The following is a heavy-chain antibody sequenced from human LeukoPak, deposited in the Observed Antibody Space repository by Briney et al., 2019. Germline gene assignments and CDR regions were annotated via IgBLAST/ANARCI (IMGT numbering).Heavy chain of an antibody. J-gene: IGHJ6*02. CDR2: LSYDGRHN. CDR1: GFTFSSYG. CDR3: ARARGGGSVTYNYYAMDV. V-gene: IGHV3-30*03. D-gene: IGHD3-10*01. Sequence: PGRSLRLSCAASGFTFSSYGMHWVRQAPGKGLEWVALLSYDGRHNYSADSVEGRFTISRDNSKNTLYLQMISLRVEDTAVYYCARARGGGSVTYNYYAMDVWGQGSTVTVSS.